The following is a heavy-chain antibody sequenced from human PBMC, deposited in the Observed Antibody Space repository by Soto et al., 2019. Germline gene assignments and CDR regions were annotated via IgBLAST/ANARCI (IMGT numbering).Heavy chain of an antibody. Sequence: QVQLQQSGPGLVKPSQTLLLTCDISGDSVSSNTAGWNWVRQSPSRGLEWLGRTYYRSKWYYDYALSVRSRITINPDTSKNQYSLQLNSVTLEDTAVYYCARGEQYSGRIFDYWGQGTLVTVSS. CDR3: ARGEQYSGRIFDY. J-gene: IGHJ4*01. D-gene: IGHD1-26*01. CDR2: TYYRSKWYY. CDR1: GDSVSSNTAG. V-gene: IGHV6-1*01.